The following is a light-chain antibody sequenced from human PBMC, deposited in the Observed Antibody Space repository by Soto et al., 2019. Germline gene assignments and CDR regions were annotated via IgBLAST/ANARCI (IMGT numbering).Light chain of an antibody. Sequence: QSVLTQSPSASASLGASVKLTCTLSSGHSSYAIAWHQQQPEKGPRYLMKLNSDGSHSKGDGIPDRFSGSSSGAERYLTISSLQCEDEADYYCLTGGTGVVFGGGTKVTVL. CDR3: LTGGTGVV. J-gene: IGLJ2*01. CDR2: LNSDGSH. V-gene: IGLV4-69*01. CDR1: SGHSSYA.